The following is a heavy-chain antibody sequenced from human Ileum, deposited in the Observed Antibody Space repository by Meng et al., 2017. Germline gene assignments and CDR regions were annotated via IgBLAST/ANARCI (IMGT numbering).Heavy chain of an antibody. CDR3: VRHGGKYFDS. CDR2: FYLAVNP. Sequence: GPGQRRPTWSRSPHCTISGGFVSSTFDEGCGCQSPGMGLEGIGQFYLAVNPNYNPSLESRVTISVDKYKNQFSLRLTSVTAADTAIFYCVRHGGKYFDSWGQGTLVTVSS. CDR1: GGFVSSTFD. J-gene: IGHJ4*02. D-gene: IGHD2-15*01. V-gene: IGHV4-4*02.